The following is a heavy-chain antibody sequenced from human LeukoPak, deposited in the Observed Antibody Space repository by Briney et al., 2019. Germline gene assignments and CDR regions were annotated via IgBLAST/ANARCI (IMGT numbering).Heavy chain of an antibody. D-gene: IGHD3-22*01. J-gene: IGHJ4*02. Sequence: SEPLSLTCAVYGESLRRYYWTWIRQPPGKGLEWIGEINHSGNTNYNPSLKSRVTISVDTSKNHFSLKLSSVTAADTAVYFCATYDNSGYYFDYWGQGTLVTVSS. CDR1: GESLRRYY. CDR2: INHSGNT. V-gene: IGHV4-34*01. CDR3: ATYDNSGYYFDY.